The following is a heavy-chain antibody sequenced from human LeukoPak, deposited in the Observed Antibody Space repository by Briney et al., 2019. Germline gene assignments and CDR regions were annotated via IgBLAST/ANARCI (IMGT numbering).Heavy chain of an antibody. CDR2: IYSTGIT. V-gene: IGHV4-4*07. D-gene: IGHD5-18*01. CDR1: GGYISSYY. CDR3: ARGPKTVMEIDY. J-gene: IGHJ4*02. Sequence: SETLSLTCTVSGGYISSYYWSWIRQPAGKGLEWIGRIYSTGITNYNPSLKSRVTMSVDTSKNQFFVKLRAVTAADTAVYYCARGPKTVMEIDYWGQGTLVTVSS.